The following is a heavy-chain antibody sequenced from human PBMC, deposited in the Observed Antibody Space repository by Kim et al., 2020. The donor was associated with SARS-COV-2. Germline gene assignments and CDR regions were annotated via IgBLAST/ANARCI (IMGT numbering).Heavy chain of an antibody. V-gene: IGHV3-30*07. Sequence: AASVEGRLTSSREDSTNTVYLQMNSLRVEDTAVYYCARDRGGSWFRDAFDIWGQGTMVTVSS. CDR3: ARDRGGSWFRDAFDI. D-gene: IGHD6-13*01. J-gene: IGHJ3*02.